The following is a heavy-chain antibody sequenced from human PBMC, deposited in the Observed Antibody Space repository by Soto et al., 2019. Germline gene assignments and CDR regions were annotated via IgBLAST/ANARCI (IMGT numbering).Heavy chain of an antibody. CDR3: ATDKVAFDM. D-gene: IGHD3-9*01. J-gene: IGHJ3*02. V-gene: IGHV1-2*02. CDR2: INTKTGGT. CDR1: GYIFTGYY. Sequence: ASVKVSCKASGYIFTGYYIQWVRQAPGQGLEWMGWINTKTGGTKYAQKFQGRVTMTRDTSINTAYMEVSRLRSDDTAVYYCATDKVAFDMWGQGTMVT.